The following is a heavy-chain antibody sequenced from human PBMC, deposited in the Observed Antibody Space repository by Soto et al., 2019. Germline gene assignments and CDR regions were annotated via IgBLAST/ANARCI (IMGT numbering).Heavy chain of an antibody. CDR1: GFTFGGSA. CDR3: TRQTDAVQWLVVPTDYNFDY. Sequence: GGSLRLSCAASGFTFGGSAMHWVRQASGKGLEWAGHIGSKTNSYATAYAESVKGRFTISRDDSMNTAYLQMNSLKTEDTAVYFCTRQTDAVQWLVVPTDYNFDYWGQGTLVTVSS. V-gene: IGHV3-73*01. J-gene: IGHJ4*02. CDR2: IGSKTNSYAT. D-gene: IGHD6-19*01.